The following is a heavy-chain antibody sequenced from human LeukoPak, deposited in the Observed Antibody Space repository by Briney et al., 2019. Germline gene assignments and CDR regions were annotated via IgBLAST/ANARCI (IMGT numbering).Heavy chain of an antibody. D-gene: IGHD2-2*01. J-gene: IGHJ4*02. V-gene: IGHV3-23*01. CDR3: AKDRHIVVVPAAPFDY. CDR1: GFTFSSYA. CDR2: ISGSGGTT. Sequence: GGSPRLSCAASGFTFSSYAMSWVRQAPGKGLEWVSAISGSGGTTYYADSVKGRFTISRDNSKNTLYLQMNSLRADDTAVYYCAKDRHIVVVPAAPFDYWGQGTLVTVSS.